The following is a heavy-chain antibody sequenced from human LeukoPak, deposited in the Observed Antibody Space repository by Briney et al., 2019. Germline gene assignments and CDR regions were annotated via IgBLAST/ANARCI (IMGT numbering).Heavy chain of an antibody. D-gene: IGHD5-12*01. Sequence: GASVKVSCKASGGTFSSYAISWVRQAPGQGLEWMGGIIPIFGTANYAQKFQGRVTITTDESTSTAYMELSSLRSEDTAVYYCARGRDSGYGGHSWGQGTLVTVSS. V-gene: IGHV1-69*05. CDR1: GGTFSSYA. CDR2: IIPIFGTA. J-gene: IGHJ4*02. CDR3: ARGRDSGYGGHS.